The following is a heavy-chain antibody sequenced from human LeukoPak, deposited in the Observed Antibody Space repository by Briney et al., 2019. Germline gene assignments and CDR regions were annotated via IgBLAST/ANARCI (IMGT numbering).Heavy chain of an antibody. CDR2: MYYSGNS. CDR3: ARSQSQSGSYRYYFTY. Sequence: SETLSLTCSVSGVSVGSAGYYWTWIRQPPGKGLEWIGYMYYSGNSNHNPFLKSRVTMSLDPSKNRFSLKLSSVTAADTAVYYCARSQSQSGSYRYYFTYWGQGTLVTVSS. D-gene: IGHD1-26*01. V-gene: IGHV4-61*08. CDR1: GVSVGSAGYY. J-gene: IGHJ4*02.